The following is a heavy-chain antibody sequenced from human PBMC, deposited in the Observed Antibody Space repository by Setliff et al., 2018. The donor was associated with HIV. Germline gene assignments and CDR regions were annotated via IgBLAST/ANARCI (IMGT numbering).Heavy chain of an antibody. CDR3: TTAVAQNWYGAGYENY. CDR1: GFTFTNAW. D-gene: IGHD3-10*01. Sequence: PGGSLRLSCAASGFTFTNAWMSWVRQAPGKGLEWVGRIKSKTDGETEDYAAPVKGRFTISRDDSRSTLYLQMNSLITEDTALYYCTTAVAQNWYGAGYENYWGQGTLVTVSS. CDR2: IKSKTDGETE. V-gene: IGHV3-15*01. J-gene: IGHJ4*02.